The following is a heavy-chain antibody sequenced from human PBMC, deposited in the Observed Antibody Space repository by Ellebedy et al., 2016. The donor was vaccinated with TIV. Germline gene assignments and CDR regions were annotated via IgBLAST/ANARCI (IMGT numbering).Heavy chain of an antibody. J-gene: IGHJ4*02. V-gene: IGHV4-59*01. D-gene: IGHD3-22*01. CDR3: AREGESVGLVITRYFDY. Sequence: MPSETLSLTCTVSGGSISSYYWSWIRQPPGKGLEWIGYIYYSGSTNYNPSLKSRVTISVDTSKNQFSLKLSSVTAADTAVYYCAREGESVGLVITRYFDYWGQGTLVTVSS. CDR2: IYYSGST. CDR1: GGSISSYY.